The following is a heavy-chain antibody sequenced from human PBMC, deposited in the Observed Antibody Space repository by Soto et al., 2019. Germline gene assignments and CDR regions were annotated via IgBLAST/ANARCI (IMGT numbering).Heavy chain of an antibody. CDR3: ARMTSRGYHQPIDY. D-gene: IGHD3-22*01. J-gene: IGHJ4*02. CDR2: IYHSGST. CDR1: GGSISSGGYS. V-gene: IGHV4-30-2*01. Sequence: PSETLSLTCAVSGGSISSGGYSWSWIRQPPGKGLEWIGYIYHSGSTYYNPSLKSRVTISVDRSKNQFSLKLSSVTAADTAVYYCARMTSRGYHQPIDYWGQATRVTVSS.